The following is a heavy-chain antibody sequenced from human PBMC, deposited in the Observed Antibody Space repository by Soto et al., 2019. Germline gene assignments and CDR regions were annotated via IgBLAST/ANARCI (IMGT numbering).Heavy chain of an antibody. Sequence: PGGSLRLSCAASGFTFSSYWMSWVRQAPGKGLEGVANIKQDGSEKYYVDSVKGRFTISRDNAKNSLYLQMNSLRAEDTAVYYCTRARRRYYDFWSGYYKEDYYYHGMDVWGQGPTVTVSS. CDR1: GFTFSSYW. V-gene: IGHV3-7*01. J-gene: IGHJ6*02. D-gene: IGHD3-3*01. CDR2: IKQDGSEK. CDR3: TRARRRYYDFWSGYYKEDYYYHGMDV.